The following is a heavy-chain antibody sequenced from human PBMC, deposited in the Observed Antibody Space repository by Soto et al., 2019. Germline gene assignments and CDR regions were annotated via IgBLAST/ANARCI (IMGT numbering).Heavy chain of an antibody. CDR3: AKDVADIVVVVAATQNDAFDI. D-gene: IGHD2-15*01. CDR2: ISYDGSNK. V-gene: IGHV3-30-3*01. CDR1: GFTFSSYA. J-gene: IGHJ3*02. Sequence: PGGSLRLSCAASGFTFSSYAMHWVRQAPGKGLEWVAVISYDGSNKYYADSVKGRFTISRDNSKNTLYLQMNSLRAEDTAVYYCAKDVADIVVVVAATQNDAFDIWGQGTMVTVSS.